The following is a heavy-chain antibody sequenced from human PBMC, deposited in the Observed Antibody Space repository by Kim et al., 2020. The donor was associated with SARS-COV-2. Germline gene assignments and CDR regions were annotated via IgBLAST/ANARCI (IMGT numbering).Heavy chain of an antibody. V-gene: IGHV4-39*01. J-gene: IGHJ2*01. Sequence: SETLSLTCTVSGGSISSSSYYWGWIRQPPGKGLEWIGSIYYSGSTYYNPSLKSRVTISVDTSKNQFSLKLSSVTAADTAVYYCARTRIQQCLVETAYWYFDLWDRGTLVTVSS. CDR3: ARTRIQQCLVETAYWYFDL. CDR1: GGSISSSSYY. CDR2: IYYSGST. D-gene: IGHD6-19*01.